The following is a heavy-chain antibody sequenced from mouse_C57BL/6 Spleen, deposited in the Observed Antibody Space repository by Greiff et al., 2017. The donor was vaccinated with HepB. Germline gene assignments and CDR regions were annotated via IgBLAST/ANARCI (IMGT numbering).Heavy chain of an antibody. CDR1: GYAFSSSW. J-gene: IGHJ3*01. CDR2: IYPGDGDT. D-gene: IGHD2-13*01. CDR3: ARCDSWFAY. V-gene: IGHV1-82*01. Sequence: VQLQQSGPELVKPGASVKISCKASGYAFSSSWMNWVKQRPGKGLEWIGRIYPGDGDTNYNGKFKGKATLTADKSSSTAYMQLSSLTSEDSAVYFCARCDSWFAYWGQGTLVTVSA.